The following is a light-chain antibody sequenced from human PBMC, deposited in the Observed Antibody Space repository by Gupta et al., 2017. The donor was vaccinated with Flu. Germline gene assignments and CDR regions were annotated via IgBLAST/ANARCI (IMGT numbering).Light chain of an antibody. CDR3: MQALQTPPT. CDR1: QSLLHGNGNNY. J-gene: IGKJ1*01. Sequence: DIVMTQSPLSLPVTPGEPAPISCRSSQSLLHGNGNNYLDWYLQKPGQSPQLLIYLGSNRASGVPDRFSGSGSGTYFTLKISRVEAEDVGVYYCMQALQTPPTFGQGTKVEIK. CDR2: LGS. V-gene: IGKV2-28*01.